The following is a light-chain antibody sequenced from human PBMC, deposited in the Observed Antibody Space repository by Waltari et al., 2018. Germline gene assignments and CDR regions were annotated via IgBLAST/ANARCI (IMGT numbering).Light chain of an antibody. CDR1: QDIRSY. J-gene: IGKJ1*01. Sequence: AVRLTQSPSSFSASTGDRVTITCRAGQDIRSYLAWYQQKPGKAPKLLMYAASTLQSGVPSMFSGSGSGTDFTLTISGLQSEDCATYYCQNYFTYPLTFGQGTKVEIK. V-gene: IGKV1-8*01. CDR2: AAS. CDR3: QNYFTYPLT.